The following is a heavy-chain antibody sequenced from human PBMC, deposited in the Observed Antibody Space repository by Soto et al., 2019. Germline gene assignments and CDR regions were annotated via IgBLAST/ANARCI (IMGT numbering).Heavy chain of an antibody. CDR2: IYSGGST. D-gene: IGHD5-18*01. V-gene: IGHV3-53*01. Sequence: GGSLRLSCAASGFTVSSNYMSWVRQAPGKGLEWVSVIYSGGSTSYADSVKGRFTISRDTSKNTVYLQMNSLRAEDTAVYYCARDPLWGTAMVLWYFDLWGRGTLVTVSS. CDR1: GFTVSSNY. J-gene: IGHJ2*01. CDR3: ARDPLWGTAMVLWYFDL.